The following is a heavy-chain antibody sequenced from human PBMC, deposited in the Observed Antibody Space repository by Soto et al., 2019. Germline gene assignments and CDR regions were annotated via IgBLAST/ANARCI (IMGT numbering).Heavy chain of an antibody. V-gene: IGHV4-34*01. CDR1: GGSFSGYY. D-gene: IGHD5-18*01. CDR3: ARSSYGYSVFDY. CDR2: INHSGST. Sequence: SETLSLTCAVYGGSFSGYYWSWIRQPPGKGLEWIGEINHSGSTNYNPSLKSRVTISVDTSKNQFSLKLSSVTAADTAVYYCARSSYGYSVFDYWGQGTLVTAPQ. J-gene: IGHJ4*02.